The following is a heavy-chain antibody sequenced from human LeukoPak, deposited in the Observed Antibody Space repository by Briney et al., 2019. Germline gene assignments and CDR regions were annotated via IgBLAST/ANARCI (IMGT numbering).Heavy chain of an antibody. D-gene: IGHD6-13*01. J-gene: IGHJ4*02. CDR2: IYNAATT. CDR1: GGSISNYY. V-gene: IGHV4-4*08. Sequence: PSEPLSLTGAVSGGSISNYYWTWIRQPPGKGLEWLGFIYNAATTNYNPSLKSRVTISVDTSKNQFSLRLSSVTAADTAIYYCARVTTAWYVIGYWGQGALVTVSS. CDR3: ARVTTAWYVIGY.